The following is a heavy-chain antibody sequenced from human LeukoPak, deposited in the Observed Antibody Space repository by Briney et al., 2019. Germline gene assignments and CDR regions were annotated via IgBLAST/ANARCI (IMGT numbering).Heavy chain of an antibody. Sequence: GWSLRLSCVASGFTFSRFWVHWVRQAPGKGLVWVSRMNSDGGSISHADSVKGRFSISRDNAKNSLYLQMNSLRAEDTAVYYCARGVPYASWSGPHYSDYWGQGTLVTVSS. CDR3: ARGVPYASWSGPHYSDY. CDR1: GFTFSRFW. CDR2: MNSDGGSI. D-gene: IGHD3-3*01. J-gene: IGHJ4*02. V-gene: IGHV3-74*01.